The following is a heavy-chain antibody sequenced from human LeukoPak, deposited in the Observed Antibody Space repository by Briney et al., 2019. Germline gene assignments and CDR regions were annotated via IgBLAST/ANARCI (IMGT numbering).Heavy chain of an antibody. CDR2: ISAYNGNT. D-gene: IGHD6-13*01. Sequence: ASVKVSCKASGYTFTRYGISWVRQAPGQGLERMGWISAYNGNTNYAQKLQGRVTMTTDTSTSTAYMELRSLRSDDTAVYYCARGFSSSWGHNWFDPWGQGTLVTVSS. CDR3: ARGFSSSWGHNWFDP. CDR1: GYTFTRYG. J-gene: IGHJ5*02. V-gene: IGHV1-18*01.